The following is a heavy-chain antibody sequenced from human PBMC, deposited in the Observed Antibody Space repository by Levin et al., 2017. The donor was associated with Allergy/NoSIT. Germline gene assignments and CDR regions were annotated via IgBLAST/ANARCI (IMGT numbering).Heavy chain of an antibody. D-gene: IGHD1-26*01. V-gene: IGHV3-23*01. Sequence: GGSLRLSCAASGFTFSSYAMSWVRQAPGKGLEWVSAISGSGGSTYYADSVKGRFTISRDNSKNTLYLQMNSLRAEDTAVYYCAKDRGGSSHYYYYYYGMDVWGQGTTVTVSS. CDR3: AKDRGGSSHYYYYYYGMDV. J-gene: IGHJ6*02. CDR1: GFTFSSYA. CDR2: ISGSGGST.